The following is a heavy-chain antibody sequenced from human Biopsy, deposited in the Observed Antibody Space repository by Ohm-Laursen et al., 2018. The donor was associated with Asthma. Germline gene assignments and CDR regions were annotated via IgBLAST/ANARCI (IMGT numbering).Heavy chain of an antibody. CDR1: GYTLIRAG. V-gene: IGHV1-18*01. D-gene: IGHD3-16*01. CDR2: ISVYNGNT. CDR3: ARAEDYTPYYAIDF. Sequence: SSVKVSCKTSGYTLIRAGITWVRQAPGQRLEWMGWISVYNGNTKFAQKFRDRVTMITDTSTSTSYMELRSLRSDDTAVYFCARAEDYTPYYAIDFWGQGTTVTVS. J-gene: IGHJ6*02.